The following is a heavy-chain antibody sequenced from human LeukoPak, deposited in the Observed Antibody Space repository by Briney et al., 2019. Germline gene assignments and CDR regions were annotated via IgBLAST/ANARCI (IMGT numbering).Heavy chain of an antibody. Sequence: ASVKVSCKASGYTFTSYDINWVRQATGQGLEWMGWMNPNNGNTGYAQKFQGRVTMTRNTSITTAYMELSSLRPEDTAVYYCARVCSSGWYGNYYYYYYYMDVWGKGTTVTVSS. CDR1: GYTFTSYD. V-gene: IGHV1-8*01. CDR3: ARVCSSGWYGNYYYYYYYMDV. D-gene: IGHD6-19*01. J-gene: IGHJ6*03. CDR2: MNPNNGNT.